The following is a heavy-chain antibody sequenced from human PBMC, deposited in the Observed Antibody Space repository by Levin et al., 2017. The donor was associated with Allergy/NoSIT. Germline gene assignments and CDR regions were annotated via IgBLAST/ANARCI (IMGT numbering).Heavy chain of an antibody. D-gene: IGHD6-19*01. CDR1: GFTFSSYS. CDR3: ARDVMGSGWSRTPYYFDY. J-gene: IGHJ4*02. Sequence: GGSLRLSCAASGFTFSSYSMNWVRQAPGKGLEWVSYISSSSSTIYYADSVKGRFTISRDNAKNSLYLQMNSLRDEDTAVYYCARDVMGSGWSRTPYYFDYWGQGTLVTVSS. V-gene: IGHV3-48*02. CDR2: ISSSSSTI.